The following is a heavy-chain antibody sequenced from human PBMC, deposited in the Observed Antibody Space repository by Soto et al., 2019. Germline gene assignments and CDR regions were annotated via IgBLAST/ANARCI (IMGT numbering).Heavy chain of an antibody. CDR1: GFTFSSYG. D-gene: IGHD3-22*01. V-gene: IGHV3-33*01. CDR3: AREGLYYYDSSGYSAGGDAFDI. J-gene: IGHJ3*02. CDR2: IWYDGSNK. Sequence: QVQLVESGGGVVQPGRSLRLSCAASGFTFSSYGMHWVRQAPGKGLEWVAVIWYDGSNKYYADSVKGRFTISRDNSKNTLYLQMNSLRAEDTAVYYCAREGLYYYDSSGYSAGGDAFDIWGQGTMVTVSS.